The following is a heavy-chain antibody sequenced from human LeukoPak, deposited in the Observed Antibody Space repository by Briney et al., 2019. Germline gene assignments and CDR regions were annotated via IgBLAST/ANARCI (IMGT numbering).Heavy chain of an antibody. D-gene: IGHD5-12*01. CDR3: AKYPWGSGYGYIDY. J-gene: IGHJ4*02. Sequence: GGSLRLSCAASGFTFSSYAMHWVRQAPGKGLEWEAVISYDGSSKYYADSVKGRFTISRDNSKNTLYLQMNSLSAEDTALYYCAKYPWGSGYGYIDYWGQGTLVTVSS. CDR2: ISYDGSSK. V-gene: IGHV3-30*07. CDR1: GFTFSSYA.